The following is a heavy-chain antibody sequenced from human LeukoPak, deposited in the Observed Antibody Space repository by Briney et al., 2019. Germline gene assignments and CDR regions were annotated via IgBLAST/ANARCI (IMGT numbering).Heavy chain of an antibody. CDR1: GFTFSSYA. CDR2: ISGSGGST. V-gene: IGHV3-23*01. CDR3: AKDWGVYDYGEFDP. D-gene: IGHD4-17*01. Sequence: GGSLRLSCAASGFTFSSYAMSWVRQAPGKGLEGVSAISGSGGSTYYADSVKGRFTISRDNSKNTLYLQMNSLRAEDTAVYYCAKDWGVYDYGEFDPWGQGTLVTVSS. J-gene: IGHJ5*02.